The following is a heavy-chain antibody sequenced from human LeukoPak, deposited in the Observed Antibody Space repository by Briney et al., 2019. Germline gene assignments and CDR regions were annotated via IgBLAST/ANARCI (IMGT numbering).Heavy chain of an antibody. CDR3: AKDRPNYYGTNGHYYTRNCDY. J-gene: IGHJ4*02. CDR1: GFTFNNYA. D-gene: IGHD3-22*01. V-gene: IGHV3-23*01. CDR2: ISVSGKYT. Sequence: GGSLRLSCAASGFTFNNYAMSWVRQAPGKGLEGVSSISVSGKYTFYADSVKGRFTLSRDNSKDTLYLQMNSLRVEDTAIYYCAKDRPNYYGTNGHYYTRNCDYWGQGTLVTVSS.